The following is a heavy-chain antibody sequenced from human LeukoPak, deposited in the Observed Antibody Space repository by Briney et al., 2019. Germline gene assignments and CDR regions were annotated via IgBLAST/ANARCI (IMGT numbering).Heavy chain of an antibody. D-gene: IGHD1-1*01. CDR2: ISGSGSGGNT. CDR3: ARETGTKPFDY. J-gene: IGHJ4*02. CDR1: GFTFSSYA. Sequence: GGSLRLSCAASGFTFSSYAMSWVRQSPGKGLEWVSAISGSGSGGNTYYADSEKGRFTISKDTSKNTLYLQMNSLRVEDTAVYYCARETGTKPFDYWGQGTLVTVSS. V-gene: IGHV3-23*01.